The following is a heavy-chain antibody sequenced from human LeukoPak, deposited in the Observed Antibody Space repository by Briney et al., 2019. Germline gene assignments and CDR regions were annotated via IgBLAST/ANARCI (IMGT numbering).Heavy chain of an antibody. D-gene: IGHD3-10*01. CDR3: AKDLRFIGELCNYFDH. V-gene: IGHV3-33*06. Sequence: PGGSLRLSCAASGFTFSSYGMHWVRQVPGKGLEWVAVIWYDGSNKYYADSVKGRFTISRDNSKNTLYLQMNSLRAEDTAVYYCAKDLRFIGELCNYFDHWGQGTLVTVSS. J-gene: IGHJ4*02. CDR2: IWYDGSNK. CDR1: GFTFSSYG.